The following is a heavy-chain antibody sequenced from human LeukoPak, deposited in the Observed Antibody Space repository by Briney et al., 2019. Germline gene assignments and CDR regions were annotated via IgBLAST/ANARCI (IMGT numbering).Heavy chain of an antibody. V-gene: IGHV3-33*06. CDR3: AKTYSGSYYIVDD. D-gene: IGHD1-26*01. J-gene: IGHJ4*02. Sequence: GGSLRLSCAASGFTFSSYGMHWVRQAPGKGLEWVAVIWYDGSNKYYADSVKGRFTISRDNSKNTLYLQMNSLRAEDTAVYYCAKTYSGSYYIVDDWGQGTLVTVSS. CDR2: IWYDGSNK. CDR1: GFTFSSYG.